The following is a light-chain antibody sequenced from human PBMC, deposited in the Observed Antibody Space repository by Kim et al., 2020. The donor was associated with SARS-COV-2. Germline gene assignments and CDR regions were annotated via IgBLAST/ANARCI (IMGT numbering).Light chain of an antibody. V-gene: IGLV3-21*04. Sequence: APEKTARVSWGANNIVNKSLHWYQQLPGPAPVLVIYYDSDRTSGIPERFSGSNSGNTATLTISRVEAGDEADYYCQVWDTSSDHWVFGGGTQLTVL. CDR3: QVWDTSSDHWV. CDR2: YDS. J-gene: IGLJ3*02. CDR1: NIVNKS.